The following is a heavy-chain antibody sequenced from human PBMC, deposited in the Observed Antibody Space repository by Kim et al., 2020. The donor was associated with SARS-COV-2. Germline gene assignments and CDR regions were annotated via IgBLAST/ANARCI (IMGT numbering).Heavy chain of an antibody. CDR1: GFIFSHYW. J-gene: IGHJ4*02. V-gene: IGHV3-74*01. D-gene: IGHD3-3*01. Sequence: GGSLRLSCEGSGFIFSHYWMHWVRQAPGKGLVWVSRISSDGSFTGYADSVKGRFTISRDNARNTLYLQMNSLRVEDTAVYYCAHSGFEWLLSLWGQGTLVTVSS. CDR3: AHSGFEWLLSL. CDR2: ISSDGSFT.